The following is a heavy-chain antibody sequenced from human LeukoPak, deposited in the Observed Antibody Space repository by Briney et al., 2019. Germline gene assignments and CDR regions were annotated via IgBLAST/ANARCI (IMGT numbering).Heavy chain of an antibody. Sequence: GGSLRLSCAASGFTFSSYDMHWVRQAPGKGLEWVAVTRYDGSNNYYADSVKGRFTISRDNAKNSLYLQMNSLRAEDTAVYYCARKYYDSGAYSNYWGQGTLVTVSS. J-gene: IGHJ4*02. D-gene: IGHD3-22*01. CDR1: GFTFSSYD. CDR3: ARKYYDSGAYSNY. CDR2: TRYDGSNN. V-gene: IGHV3-33*03.